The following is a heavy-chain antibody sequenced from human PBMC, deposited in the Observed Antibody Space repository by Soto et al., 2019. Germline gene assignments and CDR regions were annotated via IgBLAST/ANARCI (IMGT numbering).Heavy chain of an antibody. V-gene: IGHV4-30-4*01. Sequence: QVLLQESGPGLVKPPQTLSLTCTVSGGSIRSGDSYWSWIRQSPGKGLEWIGYIYYSGNAYYNPSLKSRTSMSVDTSKNQFSLRLSSVTAADTAVYYCARWLIRVATGGNGEAFDIWGQGTMVTVSA. CDR3: ARWLIRVATGGNGEAFDI. J-gene: IGHJ3*02. D-gene: IGHD2-21*02. CDR1: GGSIRSGDSY. CDR2: IYYSGNA.